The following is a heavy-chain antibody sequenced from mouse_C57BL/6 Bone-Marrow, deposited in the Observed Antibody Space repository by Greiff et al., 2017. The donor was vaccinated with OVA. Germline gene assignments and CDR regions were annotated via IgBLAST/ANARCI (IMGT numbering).Heavy chain of an antibody. J-gene: IGHJ3*01. V-gene: IGHV3-6*01. CDR3: ASYYYGSGAY. CDR1: GYSITSGYY. D-gene: IGHD1-1*01. CDR2: ISYDGSN. Sequence: ESGPGLVKPSQSLSLTCSVTGYSITSGYYWNWIRQFPGNKLEWMGYISYDGSNNYNPSLKNRISITRDTSKNQFFLKLNSVTTEDTATYYCASYYYGSGAYWGQGTLVTVSA.